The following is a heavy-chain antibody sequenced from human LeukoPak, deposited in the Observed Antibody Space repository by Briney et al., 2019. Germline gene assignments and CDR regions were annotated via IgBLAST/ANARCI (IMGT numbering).Heavy chain of an antibody. CDR2: ISYDGSNK. CDR1: GFTFSSYA. V-gene: IGHV3-30-3*01. J-gene: IGHJ4*02. CDR3: ARDEDSGVH. D-gene: IGHD6-25*01. Sequence: PGGSLRLSCATSGFTFSSYAMHWVRQAPGKGLEWVAVISYDGSNKYYADSVKGRFTISRDNSKNTLYLQMNSLRAEDTAVYYCARDEDSGVHWGQGTLVTVSS.